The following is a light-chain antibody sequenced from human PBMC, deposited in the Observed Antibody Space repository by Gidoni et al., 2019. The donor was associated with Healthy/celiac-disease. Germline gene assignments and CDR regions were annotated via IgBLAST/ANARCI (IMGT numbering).Light chain of an antibody. J-gene: IGKJ4*01. CDR2: DAS. V-gene: IGKV3-11*01. Sequence: EIVLTQSPATLYLSPGERATLSCRAIQSVSSYLAWYQQKPGQAPRLLIYDASNRATGIPARFSCSGSGTDFTLTIRSLEPEDFAVYSCQQRSNWLLTFGGGTKVEIQ. CDR1: QSVSSY. CDR3: QQRSNWLLT.